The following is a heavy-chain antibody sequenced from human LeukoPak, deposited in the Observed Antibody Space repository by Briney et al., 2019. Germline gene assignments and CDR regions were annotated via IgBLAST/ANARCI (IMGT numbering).Heavy chain of an antibody. CDR2: IIPDSGGA. CDR1: GYTFTNYY. J-gene: IGHJ4*02. Sequence: ASVTVSCKTSGYTFTNYYVHWVRQAPGQGLEWMGYIIPDSGGADYDQRLQGRVTMTRDKSISTVYMELSSLRSDDTAVYYCSTEDKYCGGANCGKYWGQGTLVTVSS. D-gene: IGHD2-21*01. V-gene: IGHV1-2*02. CDR3: STEDKYCGGANCGKY.